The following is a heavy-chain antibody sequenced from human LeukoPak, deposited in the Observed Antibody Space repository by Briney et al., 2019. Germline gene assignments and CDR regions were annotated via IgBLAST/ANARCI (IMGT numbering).Heavy chain of an antibody. V-gene: IGHV1-46*01. Sequence: ASVTVSCKASGYTFTSYYMHWVRQAPGQGLEWMGIINPSGGSTSYAQRFQGRVTMTRDTSTSTVYMELSSLRSEDTAVYYCARGGIEMATIDYFDYRGQGTLVTVSS. CDR1: GYTFTSYY. CDR2: INPSGGST. J-gene: IGHJ4*02. D-gene: IGHD5-24*01. CDR3: ARGGIEMATIDYFDY.